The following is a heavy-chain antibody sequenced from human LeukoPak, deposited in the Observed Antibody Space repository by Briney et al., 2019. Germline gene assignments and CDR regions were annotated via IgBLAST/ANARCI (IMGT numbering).Heavy chain of an antibody. Sequence: GGSLRLSCAASGFTISSHYMHWVRRAPGKGLGWVSRINNDGNSRSYAESVKGRFTISGDYAKNTLHLQMNSLRAEDTAVYYCAREVNSGSYYFDYWGRGTLVTVSS. CDR1: GFTISSHY. CDR2: INNDGNSR. V-gene: IGHV3-74*01. J-gene: IGHJ4*02. D-gene: IGHD1-26*01. CDR3: AREVNSGSYYFDY.